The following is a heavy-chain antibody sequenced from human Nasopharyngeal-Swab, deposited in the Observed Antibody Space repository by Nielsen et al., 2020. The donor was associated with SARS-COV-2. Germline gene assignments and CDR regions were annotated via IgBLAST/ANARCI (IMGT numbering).Heavy chain of an antibody. D-gene: IGHD1-1*01. V-gene: IGHV1-8*01. CDR3: ARAGRLEITGWFDP. CDR2: MNPNSGNT. CDR1: GYTFTSYD. J-gene: IGHJ5*01. Sequence: ASVKVSCKASGYTFTSYDINWVRQATGQGLEWMGWMNPNSGNTGYAQKFQGRVTMTRNTSISTAYMELSSLRSEDTAVYYCARAGRLEITGWFDPWGQGTTVTVSS.